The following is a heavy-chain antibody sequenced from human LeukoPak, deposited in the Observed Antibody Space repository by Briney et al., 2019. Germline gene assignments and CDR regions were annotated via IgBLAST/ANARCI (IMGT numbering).Heavy chain of an antibody. CDR3: ARGSGYYPFIDY. V-gene: IGHV3-21*01. CDR2: ISSSSSYI. D-gene: IGHD3-22*01. J-gene: IGHJ4*02. Sequence: GGSLRLSCAASGFTFSSYSMNWVRQAPGKGLEWVSSISSSSSYIYYADSVKGRFTISRDNAKNSLYLQMNSLRAGDTAVYYCARGSGYYPFIDYWGQGTLVTVSS. CDR1: GFTFSSYS.